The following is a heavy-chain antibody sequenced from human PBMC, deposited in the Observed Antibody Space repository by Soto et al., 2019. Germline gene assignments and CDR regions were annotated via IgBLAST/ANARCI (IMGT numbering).Heavy chain of an antibody. D-gene: IGHD3-22*01. J-gene: IGHJ4*02. CDR1: GYSFTSYW. Sequence: PGESLKISCKGSGYSFTSYWIGWVRQMPGKGLEWMGIIYPGDSDTRYSPSFQGQVTTSADKSISTAYLQWSSLKASDTAMYYCASGYDSSGYSQDYFDYWGQGTLVTVSS. CDR2: IYPGDSDT. CDR3: ASGYDSSGYSQDYFDY. V-gene: IGHV5-51*01.